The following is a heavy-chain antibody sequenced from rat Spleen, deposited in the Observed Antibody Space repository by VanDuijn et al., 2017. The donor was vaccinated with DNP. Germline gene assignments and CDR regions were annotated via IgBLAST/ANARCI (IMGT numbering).Heavy chain of an antibody. J-gene: IGHJ3*01. CDR2: ISTGGGTP. Sequence: EVQLVESGGGLVQPGRSLKLSCAASGFTFSNYDMAWVRQAPTKGLEWVASISTGGGTPYYRDSVKGRFTISRDNAQSTLYLQMDSLRSEDTATYYCTTASTEGFAYWGQGTLVTVSS. V-gene: IGHV5-27*01. CDR3: TTASTEGFAY. D-gene: IGHD1-11*01. CDR1: GFTFSNYD.